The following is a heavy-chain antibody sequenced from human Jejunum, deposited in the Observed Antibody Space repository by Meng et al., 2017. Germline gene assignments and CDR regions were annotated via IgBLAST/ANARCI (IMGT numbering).Heavy chain of an antibody. CDR2: ISATSGDT. V-gene: IGHV3-23*01. Sequence: GGSLRLSCVASGFTFRSYAMSWVRLAPGKGLEWVSTISATSGDTYYADSMKGRFSISRDNSKNTLYLQLNSLRGDDTAVYYCAKYGDPSGYFDYWGQGTRVTGAS. J-gene: IGHJ4*02. CDR1: GFTFRSYA. D-gene: IGHD4-17*01. CDR3: AKYGDPSGYFDY.